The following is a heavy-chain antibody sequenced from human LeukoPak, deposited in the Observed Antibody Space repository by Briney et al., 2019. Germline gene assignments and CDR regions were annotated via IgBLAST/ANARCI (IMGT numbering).Heavy chain of an antibody. CDR2: INHSGST. CDR3: ARDIVVVPAAIQNNWFDP. V-gene: IGHV4-34*01. CDR1: GGSFSGYY. Sequence: SETLSLTCAVYGGSFSGYYWSWIRQPPGKGLEWIGEINHSGSTNYNPSLKSRVTISVDTSKNQFSLKLSSVTAADTAVYYCARDIVVVPAAIQNNWFDPWGQGTLVTVSS. J-gene: IGHJ5*02. D-gene: IGHD2-2*02.